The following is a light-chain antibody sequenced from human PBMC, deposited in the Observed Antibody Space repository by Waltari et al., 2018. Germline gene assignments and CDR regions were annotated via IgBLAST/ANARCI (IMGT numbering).Light chain of an antibody. CDR3: QQYYITPLS. CDR1: QSVSTY. Sequence: EIVLTQSPATLSLSPGERATLSCRASQSVSTYLAWYQQRPGQAPRLLIYDASNRATGIPARFSGSGSGTDFTLTISSLEPEDFAVYYCQQYYITPLSFGGGTKVEIK. J-gene: IGKJ4*01. V-gene: IGKV3-11*01. CDR2: DAS.